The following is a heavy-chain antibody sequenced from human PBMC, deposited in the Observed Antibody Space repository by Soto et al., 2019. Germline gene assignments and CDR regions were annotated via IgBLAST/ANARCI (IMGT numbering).Heavy chain of an antibody. V-gene: IGHV1-18*01. CDR3: AGDRVVVAATNASYYYGMDV. CDR1: GYTFTSYG. D-gene: IGHD2-15*01. J-gene: IGHJ6*02. CDR2: ISAYNGNT. Sequence: ASVKVSCKASGYTFTSYGISWVRQAPGQGLEWMGWISAYNGNTNYAQKLQGRVTMTTDTSTSTAYMELRSLRSDDTAVYYCAGDRVVVAATNASYYYGMDVWGRGTTVTVSS.